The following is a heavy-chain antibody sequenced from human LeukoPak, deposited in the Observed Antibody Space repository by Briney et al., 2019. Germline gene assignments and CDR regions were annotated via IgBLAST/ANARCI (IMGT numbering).Heavy chain of an antibody. CDR3: ARSRGSYYYYYMDV. V-gene: IGHV4-59*02. Sequence: PSETLSLTCTVSGGSVSNYYWSWIRQSPGKGLEWIGYIYYTETSYNPSLKSRVTISVDTSKNQFSLKLSSVTAADTAVYYCARSRGSYYYYYMDVWGKGTTVTVSS. CDR1: GGSVSNYY. D-gene: IGHD3-16*01. J-gene: IGHJ6*03. CDR2: IYYTET.